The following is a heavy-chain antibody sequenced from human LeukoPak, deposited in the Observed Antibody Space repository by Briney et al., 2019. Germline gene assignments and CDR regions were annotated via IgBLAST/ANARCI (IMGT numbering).Heavy chain of an antibody. V-gene: IGHV4-61*02. CDR2: IYTSGST. CDR1: GGSISSGSYY. Sequence: SETLSLTCTVSGGSISSGSYYWSWIRQPAGKGLEWIGRIYTSGSTNYSPSLKSRVSISLDTSKNQFSLNLSFVTAADTAVYYCARDSHSSGWTYFDSWGQGTLVTVSS. J-gene: IGHJ4*02. CDR3: ARDSHSSGWTYFDS. D-gene: IGHD6-19*01.